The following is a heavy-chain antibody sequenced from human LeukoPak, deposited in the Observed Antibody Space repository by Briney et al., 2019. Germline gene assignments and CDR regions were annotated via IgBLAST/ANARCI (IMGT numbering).Heavy chain of an antibody. Sequence: KPSETLSLTCTVSGGSISSYYWSWIRQPPGKGLEWIGYIYYSGSTNYNPSLKSRVTISVDTSKNQFSLKLSSVTAADTAVYYCARVGYDSSPDHWGQGTLVTVSS. CDR3: ARVGYDSSPDH. J-gene: IGHJ4*02. D-gene: IGHD3-22*01. CDR2: IYYSGST. V-gene: IGHV4-59*12. CDR1: GGSISSYY.